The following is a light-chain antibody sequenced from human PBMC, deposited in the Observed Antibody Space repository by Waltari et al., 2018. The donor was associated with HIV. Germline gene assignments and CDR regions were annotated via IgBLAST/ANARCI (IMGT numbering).Light chain of an antibody. Sequence: EIVLTQSPDFQSVTPKEKVTITCRASQSIGSSLHWYQQKPGQSPKLLIKYASQSFAGVPSGFSGSKSGTEFTLTISSLETGDAATYFCHQSSGLPRTFGQGTKVEI. CDR1: QSIGSS. J-gene: IGKJ1*01. V-gene: IGKV6-21*01. CDR3: HQSSGLPRT. CDR2: YAS.